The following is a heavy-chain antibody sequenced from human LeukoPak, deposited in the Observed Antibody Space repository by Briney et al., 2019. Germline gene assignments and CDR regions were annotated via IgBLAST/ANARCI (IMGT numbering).Heavy chain of an antibody. V-gene: IGHV1-24*01. CDR3: ARAWYSSSWAEF. CDR1: GYALTELS. D-gene: IGHD6-13*01. CDR2: FDPEDGET. J-gene: IGHJ4*02. Sequence: RASVKVSCKVSGYALTELSIHWVRQAPGKGLAWMGGFDPEDGETIYAQKFQGRVTMTEDTSTDTAYMELRSLRSDDTAVYYCARAWYSSSWAEFWGQGTLVTVSS.